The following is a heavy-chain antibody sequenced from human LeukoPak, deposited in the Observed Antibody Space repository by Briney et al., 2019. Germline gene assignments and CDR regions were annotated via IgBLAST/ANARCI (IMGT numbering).Heavy chain of an antibody. CDR1: GDSISSSSYY. Sequence: PSETLSLTCTVSGDSISSSSYYWGWIRQPPGKGLEWIGSISYSGSTYYKPSLKSRVTVSVDTSKNQFSLKLTSVTAADTAVFYCARHAEIGTILATFDIWGQGTMVTVSS. CDR2: ISYSGST. J-gene: IGHJ3*02. D-gene: IGHD5-24*01. V-gene: IGHV4-39*01. CDR3: ARHAEIGTILATFDI.